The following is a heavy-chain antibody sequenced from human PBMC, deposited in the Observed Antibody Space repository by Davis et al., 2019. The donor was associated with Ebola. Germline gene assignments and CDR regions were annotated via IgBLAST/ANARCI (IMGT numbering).Heavy chain of an antibody. J-gene: IGHJ4*02. D-gene: IGHD3-22*01. CDR2: IYSGGST. V-gene: IGHV3-66*01. CDR3: TSSNYYDSSGYYDY. Sequence: GGSLRLSCAASGFTFSSYAMSWVRQAPGKGLEWVSVIYSGGSTYYADSVKGRFTISRDNSKNTLYLQMNSLKTEDTAVYYCTSSNYYDSSGYYDYWGQGTLVTVSS. CDR1: GFTFSSYA.